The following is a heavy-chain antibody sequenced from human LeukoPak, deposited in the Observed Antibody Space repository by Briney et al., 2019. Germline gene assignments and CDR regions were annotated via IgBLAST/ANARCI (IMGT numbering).Heavy chain of an antibody. CDR2: ITHDGYKT. Sequence: GGSLRLSCSASGFTFSSYVMNWVRQAPGKGLEWISYITHDGYKTYYADSVKGRFTISRDSAKNSLYLQMDSLRDEDTAVYYCARDSVHSGGGYYDSSGYYRSNWFDPWGQGTLVTVSS. CDR1: GFTFSSYV. J-gene: IGHJ5*02. D-gene: IGHD3-22*01. V-gene: IGHV3-48*02. CDR3: ARDSVHSGGGYYDSSGYYRSNWFDP.